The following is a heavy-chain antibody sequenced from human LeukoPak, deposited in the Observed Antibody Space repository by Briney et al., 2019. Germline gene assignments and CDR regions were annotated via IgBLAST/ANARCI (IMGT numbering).Heavy chain of an antibody. CDR2: IYYSGST. D-gene: IGHD6-13*01. Sequence: SETLSLTCTVSGGSISGYYWSWIRQSPGKGLEWIAYIYYSGSTNYNPSLKSRVTISVDTSKNQFSLKLTSVTAADTAVYYCARDRPGDSSLDYWGQGTLVTVSS. J-gene: IGHJ4*02. CDR3: ARDRPGDSSLDY. V-gene: IGHV4-59*01. CDR1: GGSISGYY.